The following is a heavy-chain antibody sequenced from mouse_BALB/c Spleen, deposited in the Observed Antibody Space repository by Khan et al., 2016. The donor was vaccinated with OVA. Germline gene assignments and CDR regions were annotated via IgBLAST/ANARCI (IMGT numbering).Heavy chain of an antibody. CDR1: GFSLSSSGMG. CDR3: ARVGWLRDYAMDY. D-gene: IGHD2-2*01. CDR2: LWWADDT. Sequence: QVPLQESGPGLLQPSQTLRLTCLSSGFSLSSSGMGVGWIRQPPGMGLVWLAHLWWADDTRYNLVLKRRLTSAKETSSNQVVRRSGSVDDADTATCYGARVGWLRDYAMDYWGQGTSVTVAS. V-gene: IGHV8-8*01. J-gene: IGHJ4*01.